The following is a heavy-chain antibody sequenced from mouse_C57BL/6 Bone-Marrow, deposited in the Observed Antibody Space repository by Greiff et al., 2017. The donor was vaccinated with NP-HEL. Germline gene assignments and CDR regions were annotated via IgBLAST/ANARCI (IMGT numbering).Heavy chain of an antibody. Sequence: VQLQQSGAELARPGASVKLSCKASGYTFTSYGIRWVKQRTGQGLEWIGDIYPRSGNTYYNEKFKGKATLTADKSSSTAYMELRSLTSEDSAVCFCARPAYGSSTDYAMDYWGQGTSVTVSS. CDR1: GYTFTSYG. V-gene: IGHV1-81*01. CDR2: IYPRSGNT. D-gene: IGHD1-1*01. CDR3: ARPAYGSSTDYAMDY. J-gene: IGHJ4*01.